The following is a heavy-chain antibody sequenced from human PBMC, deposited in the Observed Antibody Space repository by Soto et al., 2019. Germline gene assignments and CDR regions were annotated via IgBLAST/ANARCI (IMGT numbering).Heavy chain of an antibody. Sequence: GGSLRLSCAASGFTFSSYGMHWVRQAPGKGLEWVAVIWYDGSNKYYADSVKGRVTISRDNSKNTLYLQMNSLRAEDTGVYYCARDLISGYSYGSMDHWGQGTLVTVSS. D-gene: IGHD5-18*01. CDR1: GFTFSSYG. CDR2: IWYDGSNK. J-gene: IGHJ4*02. V-gene: IGHV3-33*01. CDR3: ARDLISGYSYGSMDH.